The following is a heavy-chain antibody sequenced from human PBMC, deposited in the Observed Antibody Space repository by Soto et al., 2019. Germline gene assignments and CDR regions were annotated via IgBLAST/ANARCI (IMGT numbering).Heavy chain of an antibody. D-gene: IGHD2-8*01. CDR3: ARGHCTNGVCHDAFDI. CDR1: GFTFSSYD. CDR2: IGTAGDT. V-gene: IGHV3-13*01. J-gene: IGHJ3*02. Sequence: GGSLRLSCAASGFTFSSYDMHWVRQATGKGLEWVSAIGTAGDTYYPGSVKGRFTISRENAKNSLYLQMNSLRAGDTAVYYCARGHCTNGVCHDAFDIWGQGTMVTVSS.